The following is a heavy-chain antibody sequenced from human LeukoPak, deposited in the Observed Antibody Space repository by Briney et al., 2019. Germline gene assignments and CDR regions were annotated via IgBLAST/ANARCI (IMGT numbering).Heavy chain of an antibody. J-gene: IGHJ4*02. Sequence: ASVKVSCKVSGYTLTELSMHWVRQAPGKGLEWMGGFDPEDGETIYAQKFQGRVTMTEDTSTDTAYMELSSLRPEDTAVCYCATEPPGIAVAIGIFDYWGQGTLVTVSS. CDR3: ATEPPGIAVAIGIFDY. V-gene: IGHV1-24*01. D-gene: IGHD6-19*01. CDR1: GYTLTELS. CDR2: FDPEDGET.